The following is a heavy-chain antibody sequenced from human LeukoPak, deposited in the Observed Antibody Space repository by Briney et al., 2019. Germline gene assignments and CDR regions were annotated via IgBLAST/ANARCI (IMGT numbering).Heavy chain of an antibody. CDR3: AREKTYHTGWFDP. CDR2: IIPIFGTA. J-gene: IGHJ5*02. CDR1: GGTFSSYA. Sequence: SVKVSCKASGGTFSSYAISWVQQAPGQGLEWMGGIIPIFGTANYAQKFQGRVTITTDESTSTAYMELSSLRSEDTAVYYCAREKTYHTGWFDPWGQGTLVTVSS. V-gene: IGHV1-69*05.